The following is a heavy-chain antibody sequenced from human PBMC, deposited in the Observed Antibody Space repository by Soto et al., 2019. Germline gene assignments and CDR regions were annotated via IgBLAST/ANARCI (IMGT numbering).Heavy chain of an antibody. CDR2: INHSGST. J-gene: IGHJ4*02. Sequence: PSETLSLTCAVYGGSFSGYYWSWIRQPPGKGLEWIGEINHSGSTNYNPSLKSRVTISVDTSKNQFSLKLSSVTAADTAIYYCARLSPSGTSDYWGQGTLVTVSS. CDR3: ARLSPSGTSDY. CDR1: GGSFSGYY. V-gene: IGHV4-34*01. D-gene: IGHD1-26*01.